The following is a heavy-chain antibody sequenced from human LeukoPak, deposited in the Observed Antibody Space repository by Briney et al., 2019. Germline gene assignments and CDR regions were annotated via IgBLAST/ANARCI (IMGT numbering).Heavy chain of an antibody. CDR3: ARLYSSTSGKAFDI. D-gene: IGHD6-13*01. CDR2: ISSSGSTR. Sequence: LAGGSLRLSCAASGFSFSSYSMNWVRQAPGKGLEWVSYISSSGSTRYYADSVKGRFTISRDNAKNSLYLQMNSLRAEDTAVYYCARLYSSTSGKAFDIWGQGTMVTVSS. V-gene: IGHV3-48*04. CDR1: GFSFSSYS. J-gene: IGHJ3*02.